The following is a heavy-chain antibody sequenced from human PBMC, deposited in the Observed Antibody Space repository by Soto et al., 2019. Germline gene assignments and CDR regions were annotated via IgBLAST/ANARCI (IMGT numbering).Heavy chain of an antibody. D-gene: IGHD2-15*01. CDR3: ARYRYCSGGICYYLFDY. V-gene: IGHV3-33*01. CDR2: IWYDGTNK. J-gene: IGHJ4*02. Sequence: QVQLVESGGGVVQPGRSLRLSCAASGFIFSNYGMHWVRQAPGKGLEWVALIWYDGTNKYYAESVKGRFTISRDNTKNTLYLQMNSLRADDTAVYYCARYRYCSGGICYYLFDYWGQGTLVTVSS. CDR1: GFIFSNYG.